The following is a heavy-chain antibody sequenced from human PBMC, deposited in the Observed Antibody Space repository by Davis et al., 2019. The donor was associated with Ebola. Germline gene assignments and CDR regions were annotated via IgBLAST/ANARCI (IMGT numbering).Heavy chain of an antibody. J-gene: IGHJ3*02. Sequence: GESLKISCAAFGFTFNRYAMDWVRQAPGKGLEWVAVISYDGSNKYYADSVKGRFTISRDNSKNTLYLQMNSLKAEDTALYYCAKSWADYGSNSGAFDIWGRGTLVTVSS. D-gene: IGHD4-23*01. CDR3: AKSWADYGSNSGAFDI. V-gene: IGHV3-30-3*01. CDR2: ISYDGSNK. CDR1: GFTFNRYA.